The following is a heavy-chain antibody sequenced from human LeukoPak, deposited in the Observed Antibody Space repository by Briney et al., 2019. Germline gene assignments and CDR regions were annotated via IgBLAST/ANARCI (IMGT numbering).Heavy chain of an antibody. J-gene: IGHJ3*02. CDR2: IYSGGST. D-gene: IGHD2-15*01. Sequence: PGGSLRLSCAASGFTVSSNYMSWVRQAPGKGLEWVSVIYSGGSTYYADSVKGRFTISRDNSKNSLYLQMNSLRAEDTAVYYCARVHSPDAFDIWGQGTMVTVSS. CDR3: ARVHSPDAFDI. V-gene: IGHV3-66*01. CDR1: GFTVSSNY.